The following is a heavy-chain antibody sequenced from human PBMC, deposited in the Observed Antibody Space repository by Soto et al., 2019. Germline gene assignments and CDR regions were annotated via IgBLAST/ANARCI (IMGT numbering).Heavy chain of an antibody. D-gene: IGHD1-26*01. J-gene: IGHJ6*02. Sequence: QVQLVESGGGVVQPGWSLRLSCAASGFSISDYDMEWVRQAPGKGLEWVALISYDGNNTYYADSVKGRFTISRDNSKDTLFLQMTGLRAEDTAVYYCAKGAGDRLSLGMDVWGQGTTVTVSS. CDR3: AKGAGDRLSLGMDV. CDR1: GFSISDYD. CDR2: ISYDGNNT. V-gene: IGHV3-30*18.